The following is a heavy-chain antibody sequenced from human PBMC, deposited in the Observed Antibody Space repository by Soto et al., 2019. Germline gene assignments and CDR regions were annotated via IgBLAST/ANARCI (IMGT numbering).Heavy chain of an antibody. J-gene: IGHJ5*02. D-gene: IGHD3-22*01. V-gene: IGHV4-34*01. CDR1: GGSFSGYY. Sequence: TSETLSLTCAVYGGSFSGYYWSWIRQPPGKGLEWIGEINHSGSTNYNPSLKSRVTISVDTSKNQFSLKLSSVTAADTAVYYCARRLNAYYYDSSGKNWFDPWGQGTLVTVSS. CDR2: INHSGST. CDR3: ARRLNAYYYDSSGKNWFDP.